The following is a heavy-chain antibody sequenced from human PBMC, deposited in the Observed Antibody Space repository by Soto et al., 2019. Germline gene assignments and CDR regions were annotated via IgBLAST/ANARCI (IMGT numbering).Heavy chain of an antibody. J-gene: IGHJ4*02. CDR3: AKAGKTPGADLCGYFAY. V-gene: IGHV3-30*18. D-gene: IGHD1-26*01. Sequence: GSLRLSCAASGFTFSSYGMHWVRQAPGKGLEWVAVISYDGSNKYYADSVKGRFTISRDNSKNTLYLQMNSLRAEDTAVYYCAKAGKTPGADLCGYFAYPGQGTLVTVSS. CDR2: ISYDGSNK. CDR1: GFTFSSYG.